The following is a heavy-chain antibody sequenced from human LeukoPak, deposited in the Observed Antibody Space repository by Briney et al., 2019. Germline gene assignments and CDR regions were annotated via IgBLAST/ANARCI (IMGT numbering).Heavy chain of an antibody. CDR2: ISYDGSNK. D-gene: IGHD6-13*01. CDR1: GFTFSSYA. Sequence: GRSLRLSCAASGFTFSSYAMHWVRQAPGKGLEWVAVISYDGSNKYYADSVKGRFTISRDNSKNTLYLQMNSLRAEDTAVYYCAREGSTRSSSWYFLFDYWGQGTLVTVSS. V-gene: IGHV3-30*01. J-gene: IGHJ4*02. CDR3: AREGSTRSSSWYFLFDY.